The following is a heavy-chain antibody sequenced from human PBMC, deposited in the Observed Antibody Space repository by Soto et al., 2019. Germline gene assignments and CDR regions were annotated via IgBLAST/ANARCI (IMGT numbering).Heavy chain of an antibody. CDR2: INPNSGGT. CDR3: ARDNSADYDEFDY. V-gene: IGHV1-2*02. J-gene: IGHJ4*02. CDR1: GYTFTGYY. Sequence: ASVKVSCKASGYTFTGYYIHWVRQAPGQGLEWMGWINPNSGGTGYPQKFQGRVTMTRDSSITTAYMELSSLRSDDTAVYYCARDNSADYDEFDYWGQGTTVTVSS. D-gene: IGHD3-22*01.